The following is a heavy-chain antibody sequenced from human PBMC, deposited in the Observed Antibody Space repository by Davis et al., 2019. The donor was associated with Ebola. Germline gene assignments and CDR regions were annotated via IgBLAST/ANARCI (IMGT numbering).Heavy chain of an antibody. CDR3: AREFDRSWFDP. V-gene: IGHV4-59*01. CDR2: MHYTGST. J-gene: IGHJ5*02. Sequence: SETLSLTCTVSGGSISNYYWSWIRQPPGKGLEWIGHMHYTGSTNHNPSLKSRVTMSIDTSKNQFSLKLSSVTAADTAVYYCAREFDRSWFDPWGQGTLVTVSS. CDR1: GGSISNYY. D-gene: IGHD3-10*01.